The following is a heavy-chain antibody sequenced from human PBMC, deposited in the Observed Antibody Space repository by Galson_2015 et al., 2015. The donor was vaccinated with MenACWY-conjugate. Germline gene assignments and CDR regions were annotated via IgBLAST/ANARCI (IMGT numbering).Heavy chain of an antibody. CDR2: IYSSGST. V-gene: IGHV4-59*09. Sequence: LEWIGYIYSSGSTKYNSSLKSRVTISVDTSRNQFSLKLSSVTAADTAVYYCASGNDYSNYYFDYWGQGTLVTVSS. J-gene: IGHJ4*02. CDR3: ASGNDYSNYYFDY. D-gene: IGHD4-11*01.